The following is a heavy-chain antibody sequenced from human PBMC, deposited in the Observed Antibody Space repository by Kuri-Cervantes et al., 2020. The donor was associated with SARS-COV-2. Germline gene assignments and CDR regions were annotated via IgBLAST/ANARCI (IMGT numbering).Heavy chain of an antibody. CDR3: ARVGSGLYYYYYMDV. Sequence: GGSLRLSCAASGFTFSSYSMNWARQAPGKGLEWVSSISSSSSYIYYADSVKGRFAISRDNAKNSLYLQMNSLRAEDTAVYYCARVGSGLYYYYYMDVWGKGTTVTVSS. D-gene: IGHD5-12*01. V-gene: IGHV3-21*01. CDR1: GFTFSSYS. CDR2: ISSSSSYI. J-gene: IGHJ6*03.